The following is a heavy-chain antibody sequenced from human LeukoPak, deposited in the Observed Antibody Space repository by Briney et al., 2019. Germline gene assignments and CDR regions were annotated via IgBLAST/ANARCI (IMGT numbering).Heavy chain of an antibody. CDR3: WYYYDSSGYYSYFDY. J-gene: IGHJ4*02. CDR2: ISGSGGST. V-gene: IGHV3-23*01. Sequence: GGSLSLSCAASGFTFSSYAMSWVRQAPGKGLEWVSAISGSGGSTYYADSVKGRFTISRDNSKNTLYLQMNSLRAEDTAVYYCWYYYDSSGYYSYFDYWGQGTLVTVSS. CDR1: GFTFSSYA. D-gene: IGHD3-22*01.